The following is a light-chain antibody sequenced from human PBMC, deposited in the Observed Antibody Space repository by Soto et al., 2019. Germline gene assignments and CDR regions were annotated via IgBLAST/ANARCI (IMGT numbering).Light chain of an antibody. V-gene: IGKV1-39*01. J-gene: IGKJ1*01. CDR2: AAS. CDR1: QSISSY. CDR3: QQSYNTPRT. Sequence: DIQMTQSPSSLSASVGDRVTITCRASQSISSYLNWYQQRPGKAPILLISAASTLQSGVPSRFSGSGSGTDFTLTISSLQPEDFATYYCQQSYNTPRTFGQGTKVDIK.